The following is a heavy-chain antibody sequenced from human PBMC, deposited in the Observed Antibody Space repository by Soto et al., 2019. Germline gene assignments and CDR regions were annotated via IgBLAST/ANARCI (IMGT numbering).Heavy chain of an antibody. Sequence: PGGSLRLSCVASGFTLNNYRMTWVRQGPGKGLEWVSSISSRTDYRHYTESVKGRFTISRDNAKNSVFLQMSSLRAEDAAVYYCGREKENEGSSSLRVYYGVDVWGQGPTVTVSS. CDR2: ISSRTDYR. V-gene: IGHV3-21*06. J-gene: IGHJ6*02. CDR1: GFTLNNYR. D-gene: IGHD6-6*01. CDR3: GREKENEGSSSLRVYYGVDV.